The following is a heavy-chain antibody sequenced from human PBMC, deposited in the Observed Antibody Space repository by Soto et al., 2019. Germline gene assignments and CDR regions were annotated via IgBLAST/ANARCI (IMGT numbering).Heavy chain of an antibody. D-gene: IGHD2-15*01. Sequence: VQLLESGGGLVQLGGSLRLSCAASGFTFSSYAMSWVRQAPGKGLEWMGRIIPILGIANYAQKFQGRVTITADKSTSTAYMELSSLRSEDTAVYYCARARYCSGGSCYFDYWGQGTLVTVSS. CDR3: ARARYCSGGSCYFDY. CDR1: GFTFSSYA. J-gene: IGHJ4*02. V-gene: IGHV1-69*09. CDR2: IIPILGIA.